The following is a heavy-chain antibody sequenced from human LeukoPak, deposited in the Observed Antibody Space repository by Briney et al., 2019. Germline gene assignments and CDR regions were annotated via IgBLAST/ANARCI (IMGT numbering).Heavy chain of an antibody. CDR2: ISGSGGSA. J-gene: IGHJ4*02. D-gene: IGHD2-15*01. V-gene: IGHV3-23*01. CDR1: GFTFSSYA. CDR3: VLKVRFDY. Sequence: GGSLRLSCAASGFTFSSYAMSWVRQAPGKGLEWVSTISGSGGSAYYADSVKGRFTISRDNSKNTMYLQMNSLRAEDTAVYYCVLKVRFDYWGQGTLVTVSS.